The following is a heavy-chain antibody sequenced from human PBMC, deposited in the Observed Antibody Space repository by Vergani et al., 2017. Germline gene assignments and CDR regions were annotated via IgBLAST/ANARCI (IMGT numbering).Heavy chain of an antibody. V-gene: IGHV4-38-2*02. CDR2: LHHNGAT. D-gene: IGHD2-15*01. Sequence: QVQLKESGPGLVKPSETLSLTCTVSNFFISSNAYYWGWIRQAPGRGLEWIGSLHHNGATSHNPSLRSRVTMSVDTSKSQFSLKLSSVTAADTAVYYCTRHWAVVAANNWFDPWGQGTLVTVSS. CDR3: TRHWAVVAANNWFDP. J-gene: IGHJ5*02. CDR1: NFFISSNAYY.